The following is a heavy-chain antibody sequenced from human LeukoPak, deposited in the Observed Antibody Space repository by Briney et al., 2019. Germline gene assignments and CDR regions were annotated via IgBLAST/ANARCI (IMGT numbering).Heavy chain of an antibody. D-gene: IGHD5-18*01. Sequence: ASVKVSCKASGGTFSNYAITWVRQAPGQGLEWMGWMSPNSGNTGSAQKFQGRVTFTRDTSISTSFMELSSLRSEDTAIYYCARGRPDTSVPRTYYMDAWGKGTTVTVSS. CDR2: MSPNSGNT. J-gene: IGHJ6*03. V-gene: IGHV1-8*03. CDR3: ARGRPDTSVPRTYYMDA. CDR1: GGTFSNYA.